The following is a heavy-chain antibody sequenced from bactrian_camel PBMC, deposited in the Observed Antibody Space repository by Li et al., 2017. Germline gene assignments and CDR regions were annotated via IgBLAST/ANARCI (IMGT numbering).Heavy chain of an antibody. CDR2: IYSGSGFT. CDR3: AADRGSCTGRWSREYEYNY. CDR1: GSTYSSGS. V-gene: IGHV3S40*01. D-gene: IGHD2*01. Sequence: VQLVESGGGSVQVGGSLRLSCAASGSTYSSGSMGWFRQAPGKEREGVAAIYSGSGFTYYADSVKGRFTISRDGAKNTVYLQMNSLKPEDTAMYYCAADRGSCTGRWSREYEYNYWGQGTQVTVS. J-gene: IGHJ4*01.